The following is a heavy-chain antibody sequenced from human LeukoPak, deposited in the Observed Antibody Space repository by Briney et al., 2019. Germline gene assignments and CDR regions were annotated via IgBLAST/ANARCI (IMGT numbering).Heavy chain of an antibody. D-gene: IGHD2-15*01. CDR3: AREGNGGGNY. CDR1: GFTFSSYS. CDR2: ISGSSSYI. J-gene: IGHJ4*02. V-gene: IGHV3-21*01. Sequence: GGSLRLSCAASGFTFSSYSMNWVRQAPGKGLEWVSSISGSSSYIYYADSVKGRFTISRDNAKNSLYLQMNSLRAEDTAVYYCAREGNGGGNYWGQGTLVTVSS.